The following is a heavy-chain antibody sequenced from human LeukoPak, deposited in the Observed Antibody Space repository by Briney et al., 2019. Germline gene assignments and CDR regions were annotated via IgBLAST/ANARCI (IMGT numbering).Heavy chain of an antibody. J-gene: IGHJ3*02. CDR3: AKGVYTVTTNNAFDI. V-gene: IGHV3-9*01. D-gene: IGHD4-17*01. CDR1: GFTFDDYA. CDR2: ISWNSGSI. Sequence: PGRSLRLSCAASGFTFDDYAMHWVRQAPGKGLEWVSGISWNSGSIGYADSVKGRFTISRDNAKNSLYLQMNSLRAEDTAVYYCAKGVYTVTTNNAFDIWGQGTMVTVSS.